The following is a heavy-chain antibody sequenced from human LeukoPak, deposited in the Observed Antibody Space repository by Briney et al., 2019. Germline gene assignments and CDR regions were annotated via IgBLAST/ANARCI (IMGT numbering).Heavy chain of an antibody. Sequence: SVKVSCKASGGTFSSYAISWVRQAPGQGLEWMGGIIPIFGTANYAQKFQGRVTNTADESTSTAYMELSSLRSEDTAVYYCARALDGYNYGYFDYWGQGTLVTVSS. CDR1: GGTFSSYA. J-gene: IGHJ4*02. CDR2: IIPIFGTA. CDR3: ARALDGYNYGYFDY. V-gene: IGHV1-69*13. D-gene: IGHD5-24*01.